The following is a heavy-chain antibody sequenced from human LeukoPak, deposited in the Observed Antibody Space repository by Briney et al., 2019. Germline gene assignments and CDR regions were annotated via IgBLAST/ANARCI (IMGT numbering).Heavy chain of an antibody. CDR3: ASLNKLGYDYVWGSYRFDY. CDR1: GGSVSSYY. CDR2: IYYSGST. Sequence: SETLSLTCTVSGGSVSSYYWSWIRQPPGKGLEWIGYIYYSGSTNYNPSLKSRVTISVDTSKNQFSLKLSSVTAADTAVYYCASLNKLGYDYVWGSYRFDYWGQGTLVTVSS. J-gene: IGHJ4*02. D-gene: IGHD3-16*02. V-gene: IGHV4-59*08.